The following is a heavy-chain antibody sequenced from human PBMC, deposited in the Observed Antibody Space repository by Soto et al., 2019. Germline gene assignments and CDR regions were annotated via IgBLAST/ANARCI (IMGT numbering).Heavy chain of an antibody. J-gene: IGHJ3*02. V-gene: IGHV3-48*02. CDR3: ARDYGYALDI. Sequence: EVQLVESGGGLVQPGGSLRLSCATSGFSFITYSMNWVRQAPGKGLEWVSYIRSSDNTIYYADSVKCRFTISTDIAKISLYLQMNSLRDEDTSVYYCARDYGYALDIWGQGTMVTVSS. CDR2: IRSSDNTI. D-gene: IGHD3-10*01. CDR1: GFSFITYS.